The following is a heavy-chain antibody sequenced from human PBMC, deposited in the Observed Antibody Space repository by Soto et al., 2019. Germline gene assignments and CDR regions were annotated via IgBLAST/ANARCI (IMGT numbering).Heavy chain of an antibody. V-gene: IGHV1-18*04. J-gene: IGHJ5*02. CDR3: ARDLIAVRPGWFDP. D-gene: IGHD6-6*01. CDR1: GYTFNTYG. CDR2: ISAYNGKT. Sequence: ASVKVSCKASGYTFNTYGIGWVRQAPGQGLEWVGWISAYNGKTNYAEKFQGRVTMTTDTATSTAYMELRSLRSDDTAMYYCARDLIAVRPGWFDPWGQGTLVTVSS.